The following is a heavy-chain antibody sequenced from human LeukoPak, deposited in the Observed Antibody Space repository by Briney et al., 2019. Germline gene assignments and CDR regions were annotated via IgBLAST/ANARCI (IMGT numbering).Heavy chain of an antibody. J-gene: IGHJ6*03. CDR1: GGTFSSYA. Sequence: GASVKVSCKASGGTFSSYAISWVRQAPGQGLEWMGGIIPIFGTANYAQKFQGRVKITTDEYTRTAYMELRSLRSEDMAVYYCASGFLEWLLLTRGLGRDYYYYMDVWGKGTTVTVSS. CDR2: IIPIFGTA. CDR3: ASGFLEWLLLTRGLGRDYYYYMDV. V-gene: IGHV1-69*05. D-gene: IGHD3-3*01.